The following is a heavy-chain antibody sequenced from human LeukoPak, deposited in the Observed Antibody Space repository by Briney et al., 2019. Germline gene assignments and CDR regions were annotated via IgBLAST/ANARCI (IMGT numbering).Heavy chain of an antibody. CDR2: ISTTGGTT. CDR1: GFTFSSYG. V-gene: IGHV3-23*01. CDR3: AKNGDRGAYCSGGTCYPYYYYYMDV. J-gene: IGHJ6*03. D-gene: IGHD2-15*01. Sequence: GGSLRLSCAASGFTFSSYGMSWVRQAPGWGLEWVSAISTTGGTTYYADSVRGRFTISRDNSRNTLYLQMNSLRAEDTAIYYCAKNGDRGAYCSGGTCYPYYYYYMDVWGKGTTVTISS.